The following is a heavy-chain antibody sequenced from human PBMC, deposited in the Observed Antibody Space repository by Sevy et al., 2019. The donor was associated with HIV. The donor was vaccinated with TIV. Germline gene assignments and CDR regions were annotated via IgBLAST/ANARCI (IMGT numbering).Heavy chain of an antibody. Sequence: GGSLRLSCAASGFTFSGSAMHWVRQASGKGLEWVGRIRSKANSYATAYAASVKGRFTISRDDSKNTAYLQMNSLKTEDTAVYYCMIVDTLNHFGFDYWGQGTLVTVSS. D-gene: IGHD5-12*01. CDR1: GFTFSGSA. V-gene: IGHV3-73*01. CDR3: MIVDTLNHFGFDY. CDR2: IRSKANSYAT. J-gene: IGHJ4*02.